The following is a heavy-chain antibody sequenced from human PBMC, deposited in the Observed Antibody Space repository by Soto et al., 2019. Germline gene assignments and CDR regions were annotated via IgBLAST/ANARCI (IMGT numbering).Heavy chain of an antibody. CDR3: ARDYCSGGSCYSESYYYGMDV. Sequence: VGSLRLSCAVSGFTFSSYGMHWVSQAPGKGLEWVAVIWYDGSNKYYADSVKGRFTISRDNSKNTLFLQMTSLRDEDTALYYCARDYCSGGSCYSESYYYGMDVWGLGTTVTVSS. V-gene: IGHV3-33*01. J-gene: IGHJ6*02. CDR2: IWYDGSNK. CDR1: GFTFSSYG. D-gene: IGHD2-15*01.